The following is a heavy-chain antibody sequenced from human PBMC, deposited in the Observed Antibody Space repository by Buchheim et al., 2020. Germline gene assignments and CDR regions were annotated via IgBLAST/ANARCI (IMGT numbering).Heavy chain of an antibody. V-gene: IGHV4-4*02. CDR1: GGSISSSNW. CDR3: ARDRKPGYCSGGSCYYYYGMDV. CDR2: IYHSRST. D-gene: IGHD2-15*01. Sequence: QVQLQESGPGLVKPSGTLSLTCAVSGGSISSSNWWSWVRQPPGKGLEWIGEIYHSRSTNYNPSLKSRVTISVDKSKNQFSLKLSSVTAADTAVYYCARDRKPGYCSGGSCYYYYGMDVWGQGTT. J-gene: IGHJ6*02.